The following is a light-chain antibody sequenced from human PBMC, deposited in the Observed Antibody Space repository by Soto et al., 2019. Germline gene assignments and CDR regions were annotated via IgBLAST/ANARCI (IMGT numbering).Light chain of an antibody. CDR1: QSVASSY. CDR2: SAS. J-gene: IGKJ1*01. V-gene: IGKV3-20*01. Sequence: EVVLTQSPGTLSLSPGERVTLSCRASQSVASSYLAWYPQKPGRAPRLLLYSASSRATGIPDRFSGSGSGTDFTLTISRLEPEDFAVYYCHHFGSLPETFGQGTNVE. CDR3: HHFGSLPET.